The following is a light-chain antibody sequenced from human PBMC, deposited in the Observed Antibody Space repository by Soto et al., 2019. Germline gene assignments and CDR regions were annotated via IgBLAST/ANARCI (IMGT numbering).Light chain of an antibody. CDR3: QQSYRTPIT. CDR1: QSISNY. J-gene: IGKJ5*01. CDR2: AAS. Sequence: IQMTQSPSSLSASVGDRVTITCQASQSISNYLNWYQQKPGKAPKFLIYAASSLQSGVPSRFSGSGSGTDFTLTIISLQPEDFATYFCQQSYRTPITFGQGTRLEMK. V-gene: IGKV1-39*01.